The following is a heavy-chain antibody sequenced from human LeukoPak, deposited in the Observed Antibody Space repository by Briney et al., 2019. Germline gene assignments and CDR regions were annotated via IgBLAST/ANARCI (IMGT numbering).Heavy chain of an antibody. CDR3: ARGGAVAGTSSGYFDY. Sequence: GASVKVSRKASGYTFTSYGISWVRQAPGQGLEWMGWISAYNGNTNYAQKLQGRVTMTTDTSTSTAYMELRSLRSDDTAVYYCARGGAVAGTSSGYFDYWGQGTLVTVSS. CDR1: GYTFTSYG. D-gene: IGHD6-19*01. V-gene: IGHV1-18*01. CDR2: ISAYNGNT. J-gene: IGHJ4*02.